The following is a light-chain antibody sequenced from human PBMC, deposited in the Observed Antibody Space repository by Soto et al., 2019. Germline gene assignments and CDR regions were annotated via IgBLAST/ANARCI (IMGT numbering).Light chain of an antibody. CDR1: SSDVGSYNR. Sequence: QSVLTQPPSVSGSPGQSVAISCTGTSSDVGSYNRVSWYQQPPGAAPKFMIYEVSNRPSGVPDRFSGSKSGNTASLTISGLQAEDEADYYCNSYTGSSTYVFGTGTKVTVL. CDR2: EVS. J-gene: IGLJ1*01. CDR3: NSYTGSSTYV. V-gene: IGLV2-18*02.